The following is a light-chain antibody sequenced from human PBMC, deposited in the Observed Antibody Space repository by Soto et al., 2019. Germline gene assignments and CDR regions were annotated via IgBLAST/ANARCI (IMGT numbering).Light chain of an antibody. CDR1: QSVSSSY. CDR2: GAS. J-gene: IGKJ1*01. V-gene: IGKV3-20*01. CDR3: QQYNNWPRT. Sequence: EIVLTQSPSTLSLSRRERATLSSRASQSVSSSYLAWYPPTHGQAPRILIYGASSRATGIPDRFSGSGPGTDFTLTISRLEPEDVSVYYCQQYNNWPRTFGQGTKVDIK.